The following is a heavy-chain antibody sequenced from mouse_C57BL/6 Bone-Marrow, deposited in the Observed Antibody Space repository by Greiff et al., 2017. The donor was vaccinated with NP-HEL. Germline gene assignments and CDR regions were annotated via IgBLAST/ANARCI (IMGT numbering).Heavy chain of an antibody. CDR3: ARDLTGTGYLDV. Sequence: EVQRVESGGGLVKPGGSLKLSCAASGFTFSSYAMSWVRQTPEKRLEWVATISDGGSYTYYPDNVKGRFTISRDNAKNNLYLQMSHLKSEDTAMYYCARDLTGTGYLDVWGTGTTVTVSS. CDR2: ISDGGSYT. D-gene: IGHD4-1*01. J-gene: IGHJ1*03. V-gene: IGHV5-4*01. CDR1: GFTFSSYA.